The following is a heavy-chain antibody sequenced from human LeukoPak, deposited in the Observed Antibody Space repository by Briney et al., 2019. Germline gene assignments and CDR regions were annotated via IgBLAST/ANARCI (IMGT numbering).Heavy chain of an antibody. CDR2: INDRGSA. Sequence: SEILSLTCTVSGDSVRSYYWSWIRQPPGQGLEWLGHINDRGSANYNPSLQGRVTISIDTSKNQFSLKVNSVTAADTAVYYCVRDSRYGSGWFEDGLDFWGQGTTVTVSS. J-gene: IGHJ6*02. D-gene: IGHD6-13*01. CDR3: VRDSRYGSGWFEDGLDF. V-gene: IGHV4-59*02. CDR1: GDSVRSYY.